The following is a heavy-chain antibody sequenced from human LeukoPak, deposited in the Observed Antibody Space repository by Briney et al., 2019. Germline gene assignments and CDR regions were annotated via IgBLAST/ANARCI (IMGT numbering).Heavy chain of an antibody. V-gene: IGHV4-59*01. Sequence: PSETLSLTCTVSGGSISSYYWSWIRQPPGKGLEWIGYIYYSGSTNYNPPLKSRVTISVDTSKNQFSLKLSSVTAADTAVYYCARVTTQQLVHYWGQGTLVTVSS. D-gene: IGHD6-13*01. CDR1: GGSISSYY. CDR3: ARVTTQQLVHY. J-gene: IGHJ4*02. CDR2: IYYSGST.